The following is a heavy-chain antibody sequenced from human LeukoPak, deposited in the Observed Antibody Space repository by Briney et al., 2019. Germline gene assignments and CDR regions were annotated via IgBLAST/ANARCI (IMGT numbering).Heavy chain of an antibody. CDR1: GGSISSYY. J-gene: IGHJ4*02. CDR2: IYYSGST. V-gene: IGHV4-59*01. D-gene: IGHD6-6*01. CDR3: ARMYSSSVFGFDY. Sequence: SETLSLTCTVSGGSISSYYWRWIRQPPGKGLEWIGYIYYSGSTNYNPSLKSRVTISVDTSKNQFSLKLSSVTAADTAVYYCARMYSSSVFGFDYWGQGTLVTVSS.